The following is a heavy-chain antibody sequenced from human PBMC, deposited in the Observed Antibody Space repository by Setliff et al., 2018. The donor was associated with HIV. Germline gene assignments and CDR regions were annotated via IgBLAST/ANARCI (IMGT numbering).Heavy chain of an antibody. CDR3: ARDATRGGDMDV. CDR2: IKNKADGGTT. CDR1: GFTFSSYS. D-gene: IGHD2-15*01. J-gene: IGHJ6*03. Sequence: PGGSLRLSCAASGFTFSSYSMNWVRQAPGKGLEWVGRIKNKADGGTTDYAAPVKGRFTISRDNSKNTLYLQMNSLRAEDTAVYYCARDATRGGDMDVWAKGTTVTVSS. V-gene: IGHV3-15*01.